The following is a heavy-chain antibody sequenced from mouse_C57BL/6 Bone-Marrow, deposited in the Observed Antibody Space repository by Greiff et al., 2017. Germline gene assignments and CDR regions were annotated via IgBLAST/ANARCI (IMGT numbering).Heavy chain of an antibody. D-gene: IGHD1-1*01. J-gene: IGHJ2*01. CDR1: GFNIKDYY. CDR2: IDPEDGET. CDR3: ASLGVIYYFDY. V-gene: IGHV14-2*01. Sequence: VQLQQSGAELVKPGASVKLSCTASGFNIKDYYMHWVKQRTEQGLEWIGRIDPEDGETKYAPTFQGKATITADTSSNTAYLQLSSLTSEDTAVYYCASLGVIYYFDYWGQGTTLTVSS.